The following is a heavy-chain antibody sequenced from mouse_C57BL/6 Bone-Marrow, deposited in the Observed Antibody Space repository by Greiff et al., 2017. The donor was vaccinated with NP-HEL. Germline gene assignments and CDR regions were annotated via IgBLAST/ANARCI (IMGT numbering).Heavy chain of an antibody. CDR1: GFTFSDFY. D-gene: IGHD2-4*01. Sequence: EVQLVESGGGLVQSGRSLRLSCATSGFTFSDFYMEWVRQAPGKGLEWIAASRNKANDYTTEYSASVKGRFIVSRDTSQSILYLQMNALRAEDTAIYYCARDAGDYDDGHYYAMDYWGQGTSVTVSS. CDR3: ARDAGDYDDGHYYAMDY. V-gene: IGHV7-1*01. CDR2: SRNKANDYTT. J-gene: IGHJ4*01.